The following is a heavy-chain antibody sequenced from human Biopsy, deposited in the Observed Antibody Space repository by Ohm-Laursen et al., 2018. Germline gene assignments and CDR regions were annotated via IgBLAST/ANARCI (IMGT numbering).Heavy chain of an antibody. V-gene: IGHV4-59*08. CDR2: VYSSGST. D-gene: IGHD5-18*01. CDR1: SGSISGYY. J-gene: IGHJ6*02. Sequence: GTLSLTCIVSSGSISGYYWTWIRQAPGKGLEFIGYVYSSGSTNYNPSLKSRATISLDTSRNQVSLRLSSVTAADTAVYYCARGIAVVRSLDVWGQGTTVAVPS. CDR3: ARGIAVVRSLDV.